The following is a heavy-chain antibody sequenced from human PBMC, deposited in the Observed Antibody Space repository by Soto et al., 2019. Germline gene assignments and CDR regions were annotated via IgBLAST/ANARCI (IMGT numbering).Heavy chain of an antibody. Sequence: GVSLRLSCAASGFTVSSNYMSWVRQAPGKGLEWVSVTYSGGSTYYADSVKGRFTISRDNSKNTLYLQMNSLRAEDTAVYYCAXDSPLLWFGELTYGMDVWGQGTTVTVSS. V-gene: IGHV3-53*01. D-gene: IGHD3-10*01. CDR1: GFTVSSNY. J-gene: IGHJ6*02. CDR2: TYSGGST. CDR3: AXDSPLLWFGELTYGMDV.